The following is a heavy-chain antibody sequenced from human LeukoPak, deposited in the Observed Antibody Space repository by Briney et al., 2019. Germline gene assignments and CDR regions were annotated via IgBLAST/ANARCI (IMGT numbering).Heavy chain of an antibody. CDR1: GGTFSSYA. CDR2: IIPIFGTA. Sequence: ASVKVSCKASGGTFSSYAISWVRQAPGQGLEWMGGIIPIFGTANYAQKFQGRVTITADKPTSTVYMELSSLKSEDTAVYYCARTTAVSGGSSFYFGMDVWGRGTTVTVSS. V-gene: IGHV1-69*06. CDR3: ARTTAVSGGSSFYFGMDV. J-gene: IGHJ6*02. D-gene: IGHD3-10*02.